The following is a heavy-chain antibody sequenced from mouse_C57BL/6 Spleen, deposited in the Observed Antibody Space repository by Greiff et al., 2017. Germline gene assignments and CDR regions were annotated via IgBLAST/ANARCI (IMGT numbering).Heavy chain of an antibody. V-gene: IGHV1-50*01. D-gene: IGHD1-1*01. CDR1: GYTFTSYW. J-gene: IGHJ1*03. Sequence: QVQLQQPGAELVKPGASVKLSCKASGYTFTSYWMQWVKQRPGQGLEWIGEIDPSDSYTNYNQKFKGKATLTVDTSSSTAYMQLSSLTSEDSAVYYCALITTVVANWYFDVWGTGTTVTVSS. CDR3: ALITTVVANWYFDV. CDR2: IDPSDSYT.